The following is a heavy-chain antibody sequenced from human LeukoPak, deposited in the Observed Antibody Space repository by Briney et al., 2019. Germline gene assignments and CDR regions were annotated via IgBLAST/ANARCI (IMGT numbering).Heavy chain of an antibody. CDR1: GFTVSRNY. Sequence: GGSLRLSCAASGFTVSRNYMNWVRQAPGKGLEWVSIIYSGGRTYYADSVKGRFTISRDNSKNILYLQMNSLRAEDTAVYYCARGTGGTTAYYYMDVWGKGTTVTISS. CDR2: IYSGGRT. J-gene: IGHJ6*03. V-gene: IGHV3-53*05. D-gene: IGHD1-1*01. CDR3: ARGTGGTTAYYYMDV.